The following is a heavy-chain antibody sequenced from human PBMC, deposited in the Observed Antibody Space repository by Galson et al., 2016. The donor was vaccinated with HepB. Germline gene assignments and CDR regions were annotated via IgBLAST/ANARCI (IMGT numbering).Heavy chain of an antibody. CDR2: IYYTGST. CDR3: GRRVTTVTLDAFDI. D-gene: IGHD4-17*01. CDR1: GDSISSGGYY. Sequence: TLSLTCTVSGDSISSGGYYWTWIRQHPGKGLEWIGYIYYTGSTYYNPSLKSRLTISLDMSQNQFSLKLTSVTAADTAVYSCGRRVTTVTLDAFDIWGQGTLVTVSS. J-gene: IGHJ3*02. V-gene: IGHV4-31*03.